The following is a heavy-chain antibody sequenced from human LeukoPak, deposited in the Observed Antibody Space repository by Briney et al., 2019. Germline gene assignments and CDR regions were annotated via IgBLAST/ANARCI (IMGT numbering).Heavy chain of an antibody. Sequence: ASVKVSCKASGYTFTSYYMHWVRQAPGQGLDWMGIINPSGGSTSYAQKFQGRVKMTRDTSTGTVYMEQSSLRSEDTAVYYCARVSIHLGVDAFDIWGQGTMVNVSS. V-gene: IGHV1-46*01. CDR3: ARVSIHLGVDAFDI. D-gene: IGHD3-16*01. CDR1: GYTFTSYY. CDR2: INPSGGST. J-gene: IGHJ3*02.